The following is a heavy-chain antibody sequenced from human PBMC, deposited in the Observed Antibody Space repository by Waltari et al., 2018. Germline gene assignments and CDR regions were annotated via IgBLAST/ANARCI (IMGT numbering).Heavy chain of an antibody. CDR2: IYSGGST. Sequence: EVQLVESGGGLIQPGGSLRLSCAASGFTVSSNYMSWVRQAPGKGLEWVSVIYSGGSTYYADSVKGRFTISRDNSKNTLYLQMNSLRAEDTAVYYCARDGEGAGYLYFDYWGQGTLVTVSS. D-gene: IGHD5-18*01. CDR3: ARDGEGAGYLYFDY. J-gene: IGHJ4*02. V-gene: IGHV3-53*01. CDR1: GFTVSSNY.